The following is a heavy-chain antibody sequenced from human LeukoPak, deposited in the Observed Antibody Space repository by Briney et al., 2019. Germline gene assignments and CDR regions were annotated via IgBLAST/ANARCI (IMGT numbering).Heavy chain of an antibody. CDR2: ISSNGGTI. CDR1: GFTFSSYA. V-gene: IGHV3-64D*09. J-gene: IGHJ4*02. D-gene: IGHD2-21*02. CDR3: ARDAAYCGGDCYTSPYYFDY. Sequence: GGSLRLSCPASGFTFSSYAMHWVRQAPGKGLEHVSSISSNGGTIYYADSLRGRFTISRDNSKNTLYLQMSSLRAEDTAVYYCARDAAYCGGDCYTSPYYFDYWGQGTLVTVSS.